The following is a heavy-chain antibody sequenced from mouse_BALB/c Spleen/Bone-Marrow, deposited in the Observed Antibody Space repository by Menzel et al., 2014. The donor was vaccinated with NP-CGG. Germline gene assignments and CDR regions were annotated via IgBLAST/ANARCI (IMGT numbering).Heavy chain of an antibody. CDR1: GFSLTSYG. CDR2: IWAGGST. V-gene: IGHV2-9*02. Sequence: VMLVESGPGLVAPSQSLSITCTVSGFSLTSYGVHWVRQPPGKGLEWLGVIWAGGSTNYNSALMSRLSISKDNSKSQVFLKMNSLQTDDTAMYFCARDRGFGYDRTMDYWGQGTSVTVSS. D-gene: IGHD2-2*01. J-gene: IGHJ4*01. CDR3: ARDRGFGYDRTMDY.